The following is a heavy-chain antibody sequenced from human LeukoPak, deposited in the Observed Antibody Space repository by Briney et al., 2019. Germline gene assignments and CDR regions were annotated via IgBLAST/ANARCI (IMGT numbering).Heavy chain of an antibody. V-gene: IGHV3-33*01. D-gene: IGHD5-18*01. Sequence: PGGSLRLSCAASGFIFSNYGMHWVRQAPGKRLEWVAVIWNDGSETFHADSVKGRFTISRDNSKNTLYLQLNSLRTEDTALYYCARGVGSYGNDYNYGMDVWGRGTMVIVSS. CDR1: GFIFSNYG. CDR2: IWNDGSET. J-gene: IGHJ6*02. CDR3: ARGVGSYGNDYNYGMDV.